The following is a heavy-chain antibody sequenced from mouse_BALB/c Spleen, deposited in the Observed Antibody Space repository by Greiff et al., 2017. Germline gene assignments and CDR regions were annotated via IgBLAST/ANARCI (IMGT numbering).Heavy chain of an antibody. CDR2: IDPSDSYT. V-gene: IGHV1S127*01. Sequence: VQLQQPGAELVKPGASVKMSCKASGYTFTSYWMHWVKQRPGQGLEWIGVIDPSDSYTSYNQKFKGKATLTVDTSSSTAYMQLSSLTSEDSAVYYCTRDGYDEDYWGQGTTLTVSS. J-gene: IGHJ2*01. D-gene: IGHD2-2*01. CDR3: TRDGYDEDY. CDR1: GYTFTSYW.